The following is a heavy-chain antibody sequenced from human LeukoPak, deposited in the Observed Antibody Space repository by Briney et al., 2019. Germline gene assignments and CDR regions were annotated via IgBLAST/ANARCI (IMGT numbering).Heavy chain of an antibody. J-gene: IGHJ4*02. CDR1: AFTFSSHA. D-gene: IGHD3-22*01. CDR2: ISAGGDNT. Sequence: GGSLRLSCAASAFTFSSHAMSWVRQTPGKGLEWVSAISAGGDNTLYADSVKGRFTISRDNSKNTLYLHMSSLRAEDTAVYFCVYYDSSGYYYGRLRYWGQGTSVTVSS. CDR3: VYYDSSGYYYGRLRY. V-gene: IGHV3-23*01.